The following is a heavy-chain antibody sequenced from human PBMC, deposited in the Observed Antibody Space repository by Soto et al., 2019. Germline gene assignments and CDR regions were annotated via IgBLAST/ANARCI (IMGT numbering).Heavy chain of an antibody. V-gene: IGHV2-5*02. CDR3: AHRVLRTVFGLVTTTSIYFDF. CDR1: GFSLTTSGVG. D-gene: IGHD3-3*01. J-gene: IGHJ4*02. Sequence: QITLKESGPPVVKPTETLTLTCTFSGFSLTTSGVGVGWVRQSPGKAPEWLALIYWDDDKRYSTSLKSRLTITKYNSKNQVVLTMASVDPADTATYYCAHRVLRTVFGLVTTTSIYFDFWGQGTPVVVSS. CDR2: IYWDDDK.